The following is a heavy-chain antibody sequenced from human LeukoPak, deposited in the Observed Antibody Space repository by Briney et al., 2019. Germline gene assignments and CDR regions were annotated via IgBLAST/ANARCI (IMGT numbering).Heavy chain of an antibody. Sequence: GGSLRLSCAASGFTFSSYAMCWVRQAPGKGLEWVSAISGSGGSTYYADSVKGRFTISRDNSKNTLYLQMNSLRAEDTAVYYCTTGIVGVKNAFDMWGQGTMVTVSS. CDR1: GFTFSSYA. CDR2: ISGSGGST. CDR3: TTGIVGVKNAFDM. J-gene: IGHJ3*02. V-gene: IGHV3-23*01. D-gene: IGHD1-26*01.